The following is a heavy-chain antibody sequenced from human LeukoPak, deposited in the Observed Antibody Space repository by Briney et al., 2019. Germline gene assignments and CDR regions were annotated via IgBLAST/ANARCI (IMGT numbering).Heavy chain of an antibody. CDR1: VGSISTTSYY. CDR3: ARRWGRMSGSYFDY. D-gene: IGHD1-26*01. CDR2: IYHSGST. J-gene: IGHJ4*02. V-gene: IGHV4-39*07. Sequence: SETLSLACTVSVGSISTTSYYWGWIRQPPGKGLEWIGSIYHSGSTYYNPSLKSRVTISVDTSKNQFSLKLSSVTAADTAVYYCARRWGRMSGSYFDYWGQGTLVTVSS.